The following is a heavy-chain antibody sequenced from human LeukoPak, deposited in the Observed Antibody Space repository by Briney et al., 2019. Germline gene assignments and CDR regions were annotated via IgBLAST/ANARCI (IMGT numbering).Heavy chain of an antibody. CDR2: INPNNGGT. CDR3: AGEDNSSGYRPFDI. CDR1: GYTFTGYY. V-gene: IGHV1-2*06. Sequence: ASVKVSCKASGYTFTGYYIHRVRQAPGQGLEWMGRINPNNGGTNYAQKFQGRVTMTRDMSMSTAYMELSRLRSDDTAVYYCAGEDNSSGYRPFDIWGQGTMGTVPS. J-gene: IGHJ3*02. D-gene: IGHD3-22*01.